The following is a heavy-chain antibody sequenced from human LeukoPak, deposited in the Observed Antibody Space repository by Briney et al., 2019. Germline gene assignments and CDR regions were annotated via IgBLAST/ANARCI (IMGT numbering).Heavy chain of an antibody. J-gene: IGHJ3*01. Sequence: GGSLRLSCAASGFTFSSYAMSWVRQAPGKGLEWVSAISGSGGVTYYRDSVKGRLTVSRDNSKNALYLQMNSLRAEDTALYYCAKNGSGTSRAFDVWGQGTMVTVSS. V-gene: IGHV3-23*01. CDR2: ISGSGGVT. CDR3: AKNGSGTSRAFDV. D-gene: IGHD3-10*01. CDR1: GFTFSSYA.